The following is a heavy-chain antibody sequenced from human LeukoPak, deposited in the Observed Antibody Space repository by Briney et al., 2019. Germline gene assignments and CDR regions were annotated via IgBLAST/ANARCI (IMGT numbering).Heavy chain of an antibody. CDR1: GYTFMGLY. CDR3: ARRQYCLNWDKIDS. J-gene: IGHJ4*02. D-gene: IGHD1/OR15-1a*01. V-gene: IGHV4-34*08. Sequence: TSETLSFTCAVSGYTFMGLYWSLFRQPPGKGLEWIGEMSGGITNYHPSFQGRVTISIDSSKNQFSLQMTPVTGADTAVYYCARRQYCLNWDKIDSWGQGTLVTVSS. CDR2: MSGGIT.